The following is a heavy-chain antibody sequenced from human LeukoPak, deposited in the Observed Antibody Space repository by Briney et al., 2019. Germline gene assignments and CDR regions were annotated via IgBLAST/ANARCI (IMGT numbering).Heavy chain of an antibody. J-gene: IGHJ4*02. V-gene: IGHV5-51*01. D-gene: IGHD3-3*01. CDR2: IYPGDSDT. CDR1: GYSFTSYW. Sequence: GESLKISCKGSGYSFTSYWIGWVRQMPGKGLEWMGIIYPGDSDTRYSPSFQGQVNISADKSISTAYLQWSSLKASDTAMYYCVAVLRFLEWLSVDYWGQGTLVTVSS. CDR3: VAVLRFLEWLSVDY.